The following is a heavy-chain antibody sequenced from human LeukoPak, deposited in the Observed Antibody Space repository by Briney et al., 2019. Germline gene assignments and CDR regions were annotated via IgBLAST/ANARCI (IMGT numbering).Heavy chain of an antibody. CDR2: ISSSSNYI. V-gene: IGHV3-21*01. CDR1: GFTFSSYS. D-gene: IGHD4-17*01. Sequence: GGSLRLSCAASGFTFSSYSMNWVRQAPGKGLEWVSSISSSSNYIYYADSVKGRFTISRDNAKNSLYLQMNSLRAEDTAVYYCARVTVTGAFDIWGQGTMVTVSS. J-gene: IGHJ3*02. CDR3: ARVTVTGAFDI.